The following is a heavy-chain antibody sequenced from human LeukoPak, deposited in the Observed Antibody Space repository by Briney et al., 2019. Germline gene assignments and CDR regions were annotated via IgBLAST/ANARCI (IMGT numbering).Heavy chain of an antibody. J-gene: IGHJ4*02. CDR3: AEPPPDSSSWLFDY. CDR1: GFTFSTYA. D-gene: IGHD6-13*01. Sequence: GGSLRLSCAASGFTFSTYAMRWLGQAPGKGLEWVSTLSANGGSTYYEDSVKGRFTISRDNSKNTLTLQMNSLRLEDTAVYYCAEPPPDSSSWLFDYWGQGTLVTVSS. V-gene: IGHV3-23*01. CDR2: LSANGGST.